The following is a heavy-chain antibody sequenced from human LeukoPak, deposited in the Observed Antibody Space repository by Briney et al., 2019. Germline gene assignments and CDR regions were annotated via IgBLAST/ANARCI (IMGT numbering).Heavy chain of an antibody. J-gene: IGHJ4*02. V-gene: IGHV1-2*02. CDR1: GYTFTGYY. Sequence: ASVKVSCKASGYTFTGYYMHWVRQAPGQGLELMRWINPNSGGTNYAQKFQGRVTMTRDTSISTAYMELSRLRSDDTAVYYCARSSPYSSSWWDFDYWGQGTLVTVSS. CDR3: ARSSPYSSSWWDFDY. CDR2: INPNSGGT. D-gene: IGHD6-13*01.